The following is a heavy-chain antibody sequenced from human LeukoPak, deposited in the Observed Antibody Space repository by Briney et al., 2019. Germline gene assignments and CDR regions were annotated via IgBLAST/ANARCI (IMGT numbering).Heavy chain of an antibody. CDR3: ARDDRGYYYDSSGHYRNYYFYGLDV. Sequence: GGSLRLSCAASGFTFSSYSMNWVRQAPGKGLEWVSSISSSSSYIYYADSVKGRFTISRDNAKNSLYLQMNSLRAEDTAVYYCARDDRGYYYDSSGHYRNYYFYGLDVWGQGTTVTVSS. J-gene: IGHJ6*02. D-gene: IGHD3-22*01. CDR2: ISSSSSYI. V-gene: IGHV3-21*01. CDR1: GFTFSSYS.